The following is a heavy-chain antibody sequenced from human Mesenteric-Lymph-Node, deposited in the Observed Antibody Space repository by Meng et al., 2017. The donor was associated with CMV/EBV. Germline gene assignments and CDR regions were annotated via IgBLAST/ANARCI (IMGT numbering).Heavy chain of an antibody. CDR2: INHSGST. D-gene: IGHD4-23*01. J-gene: IGHJ4*02. V-gene: IGHV4-34*01. CDR3: ARHQRWLKSEGGFDY. CDR1: GGSFSGYY. Sequence: QVQLQQGGAGLLKPSETLSLTCAVYGGSFSGYYWSWIRQPPGKGLEWIGEINHSGSTNYNSSLKSRVTISVDTSKNQFSLKLSSVTAADTAVYYCARHQRWLKSEGGFDYWGQGTLVTVSS.